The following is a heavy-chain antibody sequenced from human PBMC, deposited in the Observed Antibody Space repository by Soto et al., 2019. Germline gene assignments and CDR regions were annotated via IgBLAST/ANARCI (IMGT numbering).Heavy chain of an antibody. CDR3: AKDDYWSGWSDH. J-gene: IGHJ4*02. CDR2: LTGSGDYT. CDR1: GFTFSSYA. Sequence: DVQLLESGGCLVRPGGSLRLSCAASGFTFSSYAMSWVRQAPGKGLEWVAALTGSGDYTYYVDSVKGRFTISRDNYDNTLHLQMNSLRVEDTAIYYCAKDDYWSGWSDHWGQGTLVTVSS. D-gene: IGHD3-3*01. V-gene: IGHV3-23*01.